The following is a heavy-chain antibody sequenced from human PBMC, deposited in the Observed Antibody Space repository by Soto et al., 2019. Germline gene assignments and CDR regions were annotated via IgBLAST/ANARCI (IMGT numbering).Heavy chain of an antibody. CDR3: ARAAGDYFDSSGDYYAPRFDY. Sequence: QVQLQESGPGLVKPSETLSLTCNVSGGSISNYCWSWIRQPPGKGLEWIGYIYHSGSTNYNPSLKXXVTISVDTSKXXFXLXXSSVTAADTAVYYCARAAGDYFDSSGDYYAPRFDYWGQGTLVTISS. D-gene: IGHD3-22*01. CDR1: GGSISNYC. V-gene: IGHV4-59*01. CDR2: IYHSGST. J-gene: IGHJ4*02.